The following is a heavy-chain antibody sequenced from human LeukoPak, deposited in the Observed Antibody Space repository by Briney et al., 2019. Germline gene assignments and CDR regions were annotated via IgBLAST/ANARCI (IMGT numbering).Heavy chain of an antibody. CDR3: ASHHYDFWSGYYPPYYFDY. J-gene: IGHJ4*02. D-gene: IGHD3-3*01. CDR2: ISYDGSNK. CDR1: GFTFSSYG. V-gene: IGHV3-30*03. Sequence: GGSLRLSCAASGFTFSSYGMHWVRQAPGKGLEWVAVISYDGSNKYYADSVKGRFTISRDNSKNTLYLQMNSLRAEDTAVYYCASHHYDFWSGYYPPYYFDYWGQGTLVTVSS.